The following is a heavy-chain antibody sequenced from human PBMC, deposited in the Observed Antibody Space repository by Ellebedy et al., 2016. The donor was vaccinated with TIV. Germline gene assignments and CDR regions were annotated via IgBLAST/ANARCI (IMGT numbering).Heavy chain of an antibody. V-gene: IGHV4-59*01. CDR2: MYYSGRS. D-gene: IGHD2-2*01. CDR3: AASESADSDY. CDR1: GGSIRNYY. Sequence: MPSETLSLTCTVSGGSIRNYYCTWIRQPAGKGLEWNGHMYYSGRSTYNTSLKSQVTMSIDTSKNQFSLKMSSVTAADTAVYYCAASESADSDYWGPGTLVTVSS. J-gene: IGHJ4*02.